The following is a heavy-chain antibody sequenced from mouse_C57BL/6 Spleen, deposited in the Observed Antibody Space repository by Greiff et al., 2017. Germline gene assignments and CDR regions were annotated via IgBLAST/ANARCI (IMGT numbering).Heavy chain of an antibody. Sequence: VQLQQSGPGLVQPSQRLSITCTVSGFSLTSYGVHWVRQSPGKGLEWLGVIWSGGSTDYNAAFMSRLSITKDNSKSQVCFKMNSLQADDTAIYYCAKKGDGSSLYYYALDVWGQGTSVTVSS. CDR3: AKKGDGSSLYYYALDV. CDR2: IWSGGST. CDR1: GFSLTSYG. D-gene: IGHD1-1*01. J-gene: IGHJ4*01. V-gene: IGHV2-5*01.